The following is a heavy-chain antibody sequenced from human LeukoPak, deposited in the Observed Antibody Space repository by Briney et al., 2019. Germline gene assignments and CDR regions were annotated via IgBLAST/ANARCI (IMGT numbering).Heavy chain of an antibody. J-gene: IGHJ6*03. CDR2: ISTSGLT. V-gene: IGHV4-61*02. Sequence: SETLSLTCTVSGGSISGSTYYWSWIRQPAGKGLEWIGRISTSGLTNYNPSLKSRVTMSVDPSKSQFSMKLGSVTAADTAVYYCARARGYYGSGNYRTYYYYMDVWGKGTTVTISS. CDR3: ARARGYYGSGNYRTYYYYMDV. CDR1: GGSISGSTYY. D-gene: IGHD3-10*01.